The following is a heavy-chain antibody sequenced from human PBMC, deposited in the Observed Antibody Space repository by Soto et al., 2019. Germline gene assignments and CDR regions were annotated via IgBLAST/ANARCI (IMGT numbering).Heavy chain of an antibody. CDR2: ISYDGSNK. J-gene: IGHJ4*02. D-gene: IGHD6-13*01. V-gene: IGHV3-30*18. CDR3: AKDRERIAAAALDY. Sequence: GGSLRLSCTASGFTFSSYGMHWVRQAPGKGLEWVAVISYDGSNKYYADSVKGRFTISRDNSKNTLYLQMNSLRAEDTAVYYCAKDRERIAAAALDYWGQGTLVTVSS. CDR1: GFTFSSYG.